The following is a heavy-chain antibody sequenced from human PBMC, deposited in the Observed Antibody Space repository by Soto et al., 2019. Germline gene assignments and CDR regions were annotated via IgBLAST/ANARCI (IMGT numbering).Heavy chain of an antibody. J-gene: IGHJ4*02. CDR2: IYWYDDK. CDR1: GFSLSTTGVG. V-gene: IGHV2-5*01. CDR3: ALARYSNFDY. Sequence: QITLRESGLTLVKPTQTLTLTCTFSGFSLSTTGVGVGWIRQPPGKALEWLALIYWYDDKRYSPSLKSRLTITKDTSKNQVVLRMTNMDPVDTATYYCALARYSNFDYWGQGTLVTVSS. D-gene: IGHD4-4*01.